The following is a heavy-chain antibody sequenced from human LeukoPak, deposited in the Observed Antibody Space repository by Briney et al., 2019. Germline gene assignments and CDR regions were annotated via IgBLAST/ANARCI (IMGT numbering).Heavy chain of an antibody. CDR3: AREFPSRMRDGYNIAH. CDR1: GGSISSSSYY. J-gene: IGHJ4*02. D-gene: IGHD5-24*01. Sequence: SETLSLTCTVSGGSISSSSYYWGWIRQPPGKGLEWIGSIYYSGSTYYNPSLKSRVTISVDTSKNQFSLKLSSVTAADTAVYYCAREFPSRMRDGYNIAHWGQGTLVTVSS. CDR2: IYYSGST. V-gene: IGHV4-39*07.